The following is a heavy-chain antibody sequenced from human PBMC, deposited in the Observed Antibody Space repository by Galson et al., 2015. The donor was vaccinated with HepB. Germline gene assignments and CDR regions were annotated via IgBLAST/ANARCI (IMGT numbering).Heavy chain of an antibody. J-gene: IGHJ4*02. CDR3: AKDTRVAVACTPTLDY. CDR1: GFTFDDYA. CDR2: ISWNSGSI. Sequence: SLRLSCAASGFTFDDYAMHWVRQAPGKGLEWVSGISWNSGSIGYADSVKGRFTISRDNAKNSLYLQMNSLRAEDTALYYCAKDTRVAVACTPTLDYWGQGTLVTVSS. V-gene: IGHV3-9*01. D-gene: IGHD6-19*01.